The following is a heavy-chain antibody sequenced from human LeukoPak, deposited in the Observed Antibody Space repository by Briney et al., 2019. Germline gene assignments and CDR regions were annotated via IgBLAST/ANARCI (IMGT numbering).Heavy chain of an antibody. CDR1: GYTLTELS. D-gene: IGHD2-21*02. V-gene: IGHV1-24*01. CDR2: FDPEDGET. J-gene: IGHJ4*02. CDR3: ATGPSYCGGDCYRY. Sequence: ASVTVPCTVSGYTLTELSMHWVRQAPGKGLEWMGGFDPEDGETIYAQKFQGRVTMTEDTSTDTAYMELSSLRSEDTAVYYCATGPSYCGGDCYRYWGQGTLVTVSS.